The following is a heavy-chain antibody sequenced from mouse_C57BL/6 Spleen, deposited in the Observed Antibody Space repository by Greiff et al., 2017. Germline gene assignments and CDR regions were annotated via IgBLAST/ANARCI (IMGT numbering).Heavy chain of an antibody. D-gene: IGHD1-1*01. Sequence: QVQLQQSGAELVMPGASVKISCKASGYAFSSSWMNWVKQRPGKGLEWIGRIYPGDGDTNYNGKFKGKATLTADKSSSTAYMQLSSLTSEDSAVYFCARNYGSSEGYFDVWGTGTTVTVSS. J-gene: IGHJ1*03. V-gene: IGHV1-82*01. CDR3: ARNYGSSEGYFDV. CDR1: GYAFSSSW. CDR2: IYPGDGDT.